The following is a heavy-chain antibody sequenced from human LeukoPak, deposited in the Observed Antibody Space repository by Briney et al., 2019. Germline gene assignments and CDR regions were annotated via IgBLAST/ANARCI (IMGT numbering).Heavy chain of an antibody. CDR2: INHSGST. D-gene: IGHD1-26*01. V-gene: IGHV4-34*01. J-gene: IGHJ4*02. Sequence: SEALSLTCAVYGGSFSGYYWSWIRPPPRKGLEWVGEINHSGSTNYNPSLKSRVTISVDTYKNQFSLKLSSVAAADTAVYYCARVRRSGRYHQFDYWGQGTLVTVSS. CDR1: GGSFSGYY. CDR3: ARVRRSGRYHQFDY.